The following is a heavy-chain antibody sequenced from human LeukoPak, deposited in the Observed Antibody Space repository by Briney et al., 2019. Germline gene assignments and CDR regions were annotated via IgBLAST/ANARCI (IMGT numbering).Heavy chain of an antibody. CDR2: IYTSGST. D-gene: IGHD3-16*01. CDR3: ARDGLMGGYGMDV. Sequence: KPSETLSLTCTVSGGSIGSYYWSWIRQPPGKGLEWIGRIYTSGSTDYNPSLKSRVTMSVDTSKNQFSLKLSSVTAADTPVYYCARDGLMGGYGMDVWGQGTTVTVSS. J-gene: IGHJ6*02. V-gene: IGHV4-4*07. CDR1: GGSIGSYY.